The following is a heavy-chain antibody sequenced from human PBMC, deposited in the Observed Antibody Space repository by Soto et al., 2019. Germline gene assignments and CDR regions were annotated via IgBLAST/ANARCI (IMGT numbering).Heavy chain of an antibody. J-gene: IGHJ6*03. V-gene: IGHV3-9*01. CDR2: ISGNSGSI. D-gene: IGHD6-13*01. CDR3: VKDKADARFAAQNKALDYIDV. CDR1: GFKFDDYV. Sequence: EVELVESGGGLEQTGRSLRLSCAASGFKFDDYVMHWVRQGPGKGLEWVSGISGNSGSIDYADSVRGRFTISRDNAKNALYLQMNSLRAEDTALYYCVKDKADARFAAQNKALDYIDVWGKGTTVTVSS.